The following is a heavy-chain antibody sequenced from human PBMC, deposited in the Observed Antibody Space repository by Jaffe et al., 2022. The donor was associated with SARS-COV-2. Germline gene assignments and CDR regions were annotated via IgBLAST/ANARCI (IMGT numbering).Heavy chain of an antibody. V-gene: IGHV3-23*01. D-gene: IGHD2-21*02. CDR2: ISGSGGST. Sequence: EVQLLESGGGLVQPGGSLRLSCAASGFTFSSYAMSWVRQAPGKGLEWVSAISGSGGSTYYADSVKGRFTISRDNSKNTLYLQMNSLRAEDTAVYYCAQTPHCGGDCYSGAFDYWGQGTLVTVSS. J-gene: IGHJ4*02. CDR3: AQTPHCGGDCYSGAFDY. CDR1: GFTFSSYA.